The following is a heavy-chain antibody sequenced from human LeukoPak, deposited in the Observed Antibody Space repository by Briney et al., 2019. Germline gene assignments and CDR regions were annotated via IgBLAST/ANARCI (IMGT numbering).Heavy chain of an antibody. Sequence: GASVKVSCKASGYTFTSYYIHWVRQAPGQGLEWMGMINPSGGSTSYAQKFQGRLTMTRDTSTTTVYMELSSLRFEDTAVYYCARDLCGGDCYSEDVFDIWGQGTMVTVSS. CDR1: GYTFTSYY. J-gene: IGHJ3*02. CDR2: INPSGGST. V-gene: IGHV1-46*01. D-gene: IGHD2-21*02. CDR3: ARDLCGGDCYSEDVFDI.